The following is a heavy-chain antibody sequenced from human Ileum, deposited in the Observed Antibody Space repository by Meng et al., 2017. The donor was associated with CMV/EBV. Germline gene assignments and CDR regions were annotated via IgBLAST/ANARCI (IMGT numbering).Heavy chain of an antibody. D-gene: IGHD3-3*01. Sequence: SETLSLTCTVSGGSISSSSYYWGWIRQPPGKGLEWIASIYYSGSTYYNPSLESRVTIPVATSKNQFSLQLSSMTAADPAVYYCARHGITIFGRFDYWGQGTLVTVSS. CDR2: IYYSGST. CDR1: GGSISSSSYY. V-gene: IGHV4-39*01. CDR3: ARHGITIFGRFDY. J-gene: IGHJ4*02.